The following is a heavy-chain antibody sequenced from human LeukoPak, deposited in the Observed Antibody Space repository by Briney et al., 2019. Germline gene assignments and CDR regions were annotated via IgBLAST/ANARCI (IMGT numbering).Heavy chain of an antibody. CDR1: GFTVSSNY. D-gene: IGHD1-20*01. CDR3: ARLTGNTGGFDY. J-gene: IGHJ4*02. CDR2: IKQDGSEK. Sequence: GGSLRLSCAASGFTVSSNYMSWVRQAPGKGLEWVANIKQDGSEKYYVDSVKGRFTISRDNAKNSLYLQMNSLRAEDTAVYYCARLTGNTGGFDYCGQGTLVTVSS. V-gene: IGHV3-7*01.